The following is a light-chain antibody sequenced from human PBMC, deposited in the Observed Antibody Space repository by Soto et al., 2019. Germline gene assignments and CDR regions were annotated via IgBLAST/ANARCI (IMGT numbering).Light chain of an antibody. Sequence: IQLTQSPSSLSASVGARVTITCRASQGISSYLTWYQQKPGKAPKLLIYAASTLQSGVPSRFSGSGSGTDFTLTISSLQPEDFATYHCQQLNSYPLTFGGGTKVDIK. J-gene: IGKJ4*01. CDR2: AAS. CDR1: QGISSY. CDR3: QQLNSYPLT. V-gene: IGKV1-9*01.